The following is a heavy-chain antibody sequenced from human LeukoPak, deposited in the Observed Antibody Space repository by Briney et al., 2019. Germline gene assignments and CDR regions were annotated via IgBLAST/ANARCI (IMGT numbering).Heavy chain of an antibody. V-gene: IGHV3-21*01. J-gene: IGHJ3*02. CDR3: ARDKDVVPDAFDI. CDR2: ISSSSSYI. D-gene: IGHD2-15*01. CDR1: GFTFSSYA. Sequence: PGGSLRLSCAASGFTFSSYAMSWVRRAPGKGLEWVSSISSSSSYIYYADSVKGRFTISRDNAKNSLYLQMNSLRAEDTAVYYCARDKDVVPDAFDIWGQGTMVTVSS.